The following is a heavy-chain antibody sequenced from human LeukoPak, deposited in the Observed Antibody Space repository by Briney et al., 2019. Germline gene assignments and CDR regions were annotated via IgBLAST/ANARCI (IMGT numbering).Heavy chain of an antibody. V-gene: IGHV4-39*07. CDR1: GGSISSSSYY. D-gene: IGHD3-22*01. J-gene: IGHJ3*02. Sequence: PSETLSLTCTVSGGSISSSSYYWGWIRQPPGKGLEWIGSIYYSGSTYYNPSLKSRVTISVDTSKNQFSLKLSSVTAADTAVYYCARDREGSSGYYAFDIWGQGTMVTASS. CDR2: IYYSGST. CDR3: ARDREGSSGYYAFDI.